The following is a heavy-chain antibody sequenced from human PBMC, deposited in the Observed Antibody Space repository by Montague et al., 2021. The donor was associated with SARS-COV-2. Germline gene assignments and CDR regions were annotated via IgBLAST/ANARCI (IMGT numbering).Heavy chain of an antibody. V-gene: IGHV4-39*01. J-gene: IGHJ5*02. D-gene: IGHD3-10*01. Sequence: SETLSLTCTVSGGSISSSSNYWGWIRQPAGKGLEWIGSIYYSGSTYYXASLKSRVTISVDTSKNQFSLKLNSVTAADTAVYYCARLVWFGELSSENWFDPWGQGTLVTVSS. CDR3: ARLVWFGELSSENWFDP. CDR2: IYYSGST. CDR1: GGSISSSSNY.